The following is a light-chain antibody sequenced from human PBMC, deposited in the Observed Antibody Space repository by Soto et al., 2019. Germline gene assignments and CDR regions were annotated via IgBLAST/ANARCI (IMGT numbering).Light chain of an antibody. Sequence: SVLTQPASVSGSPRKSFTISCTEASSDVGSYTYVSWYQQHPGKAPKLMIYEVTSRPSGVSNRFSGSKSGNTASLTISGLQAEDEADYYCSSYISSSTLYVFGTGTKVTLL. CDR2: EVT. J-gene: IGLJ1*01. CDR1: SSDVGSYTY. V-gene: IGLV2-14*01. CDR3: SSYISSSTLYV.